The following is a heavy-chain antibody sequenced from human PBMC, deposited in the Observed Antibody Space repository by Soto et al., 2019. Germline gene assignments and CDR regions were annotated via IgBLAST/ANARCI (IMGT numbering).Heavy chain of an antibody. D-gene: IGHD3-10*01. CDR3: TTTPRSYYYYMGV. CDR2: ISGSGSDR. V-gene: IGHV3-23*01. Sequence: EVQVLESGGGLVQPGGSLRLSCVASGFTFSTYAMNWVRQAPGKGLEWVSGISGSGSDRYYADSVRGRFTISRDNSNNTLNLQMDCLRAEDTAIYYCTTTPRSYYYYMGVWGKGTTVTVSS. J-gene: IGHJ6*03. CDR1: GFTFSTYA.